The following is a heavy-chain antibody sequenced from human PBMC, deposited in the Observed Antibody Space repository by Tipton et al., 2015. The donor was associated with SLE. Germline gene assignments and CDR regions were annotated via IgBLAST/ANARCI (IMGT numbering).Heavy chain of an antibody. CDR1: GFTFSSYA. D-gene: IGHD2-2*01. CDR2: IKQDGSEK. J-gene: IGHJ4*02. CDR3: ARETIVVVPAFDY. V-gene: IGHV3-7*01. Sequence: QLVQSGGGVVQPGRSLRLSCAASGFTFSSYAMHWVRQAPGKGLEWVANIKQDGSEKYYVDSVKGRFTISRDNAKNSLYLQMNSLRAEDTAVYYCARETIVVVPAFDYWGQGTLVTVSS.